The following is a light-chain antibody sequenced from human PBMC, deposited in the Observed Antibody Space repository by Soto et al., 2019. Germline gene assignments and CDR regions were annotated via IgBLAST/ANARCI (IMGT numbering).Light chain of an antibody. V-gene: IGKV3-15*01. J-gene: IGKJ2*01. CDR2: GAS. Sequence: EIVMTHSPATVSVSPGERATLSCRASQSVSSNLAWYQQKPCQAPRLLIYGASTRATGIPDRFSGSGSGTEFTLTISSLQSEDFAIYYCQQYNNCPFTFGQGTKLEIK. CDR3: QQYNNCPFT. CDR1: QSVSSN.